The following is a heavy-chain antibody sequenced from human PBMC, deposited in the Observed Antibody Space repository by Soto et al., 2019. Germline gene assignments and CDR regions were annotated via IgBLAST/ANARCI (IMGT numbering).Heavy chain of an antibody. CDR1: GFTFDDYG. CDR2: INWNGGST. J-gene: IGHJ6*02. V-gene: IGHV3-20*04. Sequence: EVQLVESGGGVVRPGGSLRLSCAASGFTFDDYGMSWVRQAPGKGLEWVSGINWNGGSTGYADSVKGRFTISRDNAKNSLYLLMNSLRAEDTALYYCARVGGYSGYDYYYYYGMDVWGQGTTVTVSS. CDR3: ARVGGYSGYDYYYYYGMDV. D-gene: IGHD5-12*01.